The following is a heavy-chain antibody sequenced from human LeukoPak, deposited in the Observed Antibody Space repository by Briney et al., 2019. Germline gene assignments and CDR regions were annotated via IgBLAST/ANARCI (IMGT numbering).Heavy chain of an antibody. D-gene: IGHD1-26*01. CDR3: AKDRASGTHYSFWDY. Sequence: GGSLRLSCATSGFTFSNYALSWVRKPPGKGLEWVSAISGTGSNTYYAASVKVRFTVSRDNSKNTLNLQMNSLRAEDSAVYYYAKDRASGTHYSFWDYWGRGTLVTVSS. CDR1: GFTFSNYA. V-gene: IGHV3-23*01. J-gene: IGHJ4*02. CDR2: ISGTGSNT.